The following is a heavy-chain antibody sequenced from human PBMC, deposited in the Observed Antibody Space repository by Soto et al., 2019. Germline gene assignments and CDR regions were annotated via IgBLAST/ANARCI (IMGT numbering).Heavy chain of an antibody. CDR1: GFTFSSYA. Sequence: QVQLVESGGGVVQPGRSLRLSCAASGFTFSSYAMHWVRQAPGKGLEWVAVISYDGSNKYYADSVQGRFTNSRDHSKNALYLRMTSLRAEDTAVYYCARDPAVVVTAVDAVDIWGQGTMVTVSS. CDR3: ARDPAVVVTAVDAVDI. D-gene: IGHD2-21*02. J-gene: IGHJ3*02. V-gene: IGHV3-30-3*01. CDR2: ISYDGSNK.